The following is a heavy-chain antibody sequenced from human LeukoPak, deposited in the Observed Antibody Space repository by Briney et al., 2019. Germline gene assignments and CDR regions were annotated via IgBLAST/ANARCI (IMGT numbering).Heavy chain of an antibody. CDR2: IYYNGHT. CDR3: VRSPKGTAVTANWFDP. J-gene: IGHJ5*02. V-gene: IGHV4-39*07. D-gene: IGHD6-19*01. Sequence: SETLSLTCTISGGSISGASIRGTTYYWGCVRQPPGKVLEWIGSIYYNGHTFFNPSLKSRVTMSLDTSRDQVSLKLSSVTAADTAVYYCVRSPKGTAVTANWFDPWGQGTLVTVSS. CDR1: GGSISGASIRGTTYY.